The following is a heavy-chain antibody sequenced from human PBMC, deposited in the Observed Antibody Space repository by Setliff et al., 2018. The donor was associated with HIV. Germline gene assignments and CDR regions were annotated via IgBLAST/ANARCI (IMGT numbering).Heavy chain of an antibody. CDR1: GYSFTSYW. CDR2: IYPGDSDT. Sequence: GESLTISCKGSGYSFTSYWIGWVRQMPGKGLEWMGIIYPGDSDTRYSPSFQGQVTISADKSISTAYLQWSSLKASDTAMYYCARLPSSREGVDYYYYYMGVWGKGTTVTVS. J-gene: IGHJ6*03. CDR3: ARLPSSREGVDYYYYYMGV. D-gene: IGHD1-26*01. V-gene: IGHV5-51*01.